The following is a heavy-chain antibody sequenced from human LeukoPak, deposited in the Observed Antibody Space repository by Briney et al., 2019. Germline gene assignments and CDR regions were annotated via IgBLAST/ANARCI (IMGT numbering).Heavy chain of an antibody. Sequence: GGSLRLSCAASGFTFSRYWMHWVRQAPGKGLVWVSRMNPDGSRIDYADSVKGRFTISRDNAKNTLYLQMNSLGVEDTAVYSCSSDFTGSDDFWGLGTLVTVSS. CDR3: SSDFTGSDDF. CDR1: GFTFSRYW. CDR2: MNPDGSRI. J-gene: IGHJ4*02. V-gene: IGHV3-74*01. D-gene: IGHD2-15*01.